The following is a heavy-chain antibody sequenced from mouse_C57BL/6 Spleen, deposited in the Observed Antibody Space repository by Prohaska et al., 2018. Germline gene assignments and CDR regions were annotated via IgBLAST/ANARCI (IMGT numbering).Heavy chain of an antibody. J-gene: IGHJ4*01. CDR3: ARFYYYGSSYAMDY. CDR2: IYPGSGST. D-gene: IGHD1-1*01. Sequence: QVQLQQPGAELVKPGASVKMSCKASGYPFTSYWLTSLKQKPGQGLEWIGDIYPGSGSTNYNEKFKSKATLTVDTSSSTAYMQLSSLTSEDSAVYYCARFYYYGSSYAMDYWGQGTSVTVS. V-gene: IGHV1-55*01. CDR1: GYPFTSYW.